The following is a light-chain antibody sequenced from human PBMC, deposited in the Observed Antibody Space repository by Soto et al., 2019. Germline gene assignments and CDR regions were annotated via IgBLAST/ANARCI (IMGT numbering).Light chain of an antibody. Sequence: DIQMTQSPSTLPASVGERVTITCRAIQSISNWLAWYQQKRGTAPKLLXYHASTLESGVPARFRGSGSGTDSTLTISSLEPEDFEVYYCQQRDIWPWTFGQGTKVDIK. V-gene: IGKV1-5*01. CDR3: QQRDIWPWT. CDR1: QSISNW. J-gene: IGKJ1*01. CDR2: HAS.